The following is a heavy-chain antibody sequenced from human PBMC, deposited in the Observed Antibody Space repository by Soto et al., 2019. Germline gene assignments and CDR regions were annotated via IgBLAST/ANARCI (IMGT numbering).Heavy chain of an antibody. V-gene: IGHV3-30*18. CDR1: GFTFSSYG. J-gene: IGHJ6*02. Sequence: QVQLVESGGGVVQPGRSLRLSCAASGFTFSSYGMHWVRQAPGKGLEWVAVISYDGSNKYYADSVKGRFTISRDNYKNTLYLQMNSLRAEDTAVYYCAKDRAGTARGDYGMDVWGQGTTVTVSS. CDR3: AKDRAGTARGDYGMDV. D-gene: IGHD6-25*01. CDR2: ISYDGSNK.